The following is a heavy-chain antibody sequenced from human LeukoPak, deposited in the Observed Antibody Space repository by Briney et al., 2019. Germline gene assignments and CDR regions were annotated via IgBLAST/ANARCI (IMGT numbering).Heavy chain of an antibody. V-gene: IGHV4-39*01. CDR2: IYYSGST. J-gene: IGHJ4*02. CDR3: ARGHHEYMVRGVIRAGNFDY. Sequence: SETLSLTCTVSGGSISSSSYYWGWIRQPPGKGLEWIGSIYYSGSTYYNPSLKSRVTISVDTSKNQFSLKLSSVTAAATAVYYCARGHHEYMVRGVIRAGNFDYWGQGTLVTVSS. CDR1: GGSISSSSYY. D-gene: IGHD3-10*01.